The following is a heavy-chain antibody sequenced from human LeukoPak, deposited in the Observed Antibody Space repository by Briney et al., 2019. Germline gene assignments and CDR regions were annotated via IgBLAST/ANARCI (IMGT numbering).Heavy chain of an antibody. V-gene: IGHV3-23*01. Sequence: PGGSLRLSCAASGFTFSSYAMSWVRQAPGKGLEWVSAISGSGGSTYYADSVKGRFTISRDNSKNTLYLQMNSLRAEDTAVYYCAKAPYSSSSGGHDYWGQGTLVTVSS. CDR3: AKAPYSSSSGGHDY. D-gene: IGHD6-6*01. CDR1: GFTFSSYA. CDR2: ISGSGGST. J-gene: IGHJ4*02.